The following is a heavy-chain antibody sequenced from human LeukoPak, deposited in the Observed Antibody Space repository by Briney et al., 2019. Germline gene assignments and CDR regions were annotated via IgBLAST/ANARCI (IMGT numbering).Heavy chain of an antibody. J-gene: IGHJ4*02. V-gene: IGHV3-53*01. CDR1: GFTVSSNY. CDR3: AKEWGARGVIITNAPPFDY. CDR2: IYTGGST. D-gene: IGHD3-10*01. Sequence: GGSLRLSCAASGFTVSSNYMSWVRQAPGKGLEWVSVIYTGGSTYYADSVKGRFTISRDNSKNTLYLQMNSLRAEDTAVYYCAKEWGARGVIITNAPPFDYWGQGTLVTVSS.